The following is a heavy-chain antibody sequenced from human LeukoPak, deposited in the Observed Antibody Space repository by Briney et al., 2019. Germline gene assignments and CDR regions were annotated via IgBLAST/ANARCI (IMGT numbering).Heavy chain of an antibody. CDR2: IWYDESNK. Sequence: GRYLRLSCAASGFTFSNFGMHWVRQAPGKGLEWVAVIWYDESNKYYADSVKGRFTISRDNSKNTLYLQMNSLRAEDTAVYYCARDQVQNYYYSGMDVWGQGTTVTVSS. D-gene: IGHD2/OR15-2a*01. J-gene: IGHJ6*02. V-gene: IGHV3-33*01. CDR3: ARDQVQNYYYSGMDV. CDR1: GFTFSNFG.